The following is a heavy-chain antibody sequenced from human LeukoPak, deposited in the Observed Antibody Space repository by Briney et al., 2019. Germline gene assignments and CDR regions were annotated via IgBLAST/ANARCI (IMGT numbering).Heavy chain of an antibody. J-gene: IGHJ5*02. D-gene: IGHD6-19*01. CDR3: VRGRYSSGWFKDKNWFDP. CDR1: GGSFSGYY. CDR2: IYYSGST. V-gene: IGHV4-59*01. Sequence: SETLSLTCAVYGGSFSGYYWSWIRQPPGKGLEWIGYIYYSGSTNYNPSLKSRVTISVDTSKNQFSLKLSSVTAADTAVYYCVRGRYSSGWFKDKNWFDPWGQGIPVTVSS.